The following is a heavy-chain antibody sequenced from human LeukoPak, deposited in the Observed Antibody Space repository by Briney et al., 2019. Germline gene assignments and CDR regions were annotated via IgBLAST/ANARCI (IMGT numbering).Heavy chain of an antibody. D-gene: IGHD2-15*01. Sequence: SETLSLTCTVSGGSISSSSYYWGWIRQPPGKGLEWIGSIYYSGSTYYNPSLESRVTISVDTSKNQFSLKLSSVTAADTAVYYCARDLLGGSDAFDIWGQGTMVTVSS. J-gene: IGHJ3*02. CDR2: IYYSGST. CDR1: GGSISSSSYY. V-gene: IGHV4-39*07. CDR3: ARDLLGGSDAFDI.